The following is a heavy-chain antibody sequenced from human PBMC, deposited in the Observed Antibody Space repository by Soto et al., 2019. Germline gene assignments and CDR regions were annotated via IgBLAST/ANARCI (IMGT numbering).Heavy chain of an antibody. CDR2: IKGKTDGGTT. V-gene: IGHV3-15*01. Sequence: EVQLVESGGGLVKPEGSVRLSCAASGFTFSNAWMTWVRQAPGKGLEWIGHIKGKTDGGTTDYSASVKGRFTISRDDSKNTLYLQINSLKTEDTAMYYCSTGAGDSSGYPYYFDFWGQGTLVTVSS. CDR3: STGAGDSSGYPYYFDF. CDR1: GFTFSNAW. J-gene: IGHJ4*02. D-gene: IGHD3-22*01.